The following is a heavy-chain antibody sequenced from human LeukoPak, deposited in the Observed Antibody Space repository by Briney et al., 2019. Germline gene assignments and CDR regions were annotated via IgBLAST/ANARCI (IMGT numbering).Heavy chain of an antibody. CDR1: GFTFGSYE. CDR2: ISSSGSTI. J-gene: IGHJ3*02. D-gene: IGHD4-23*01. V-gene: IGHV3-48*03. CDR3: ARHYYGGNYDAFDI. Sequence: GGSLRLSCAASGFTFGSYEMNWVRQAPGKGLEWVSYISSSGSTIYYADSVKGRFTISRDNAKNSLYLQMNSLRAGDTAVYYCARHYYGGNYDAFDIWGQGTMVTVSS.